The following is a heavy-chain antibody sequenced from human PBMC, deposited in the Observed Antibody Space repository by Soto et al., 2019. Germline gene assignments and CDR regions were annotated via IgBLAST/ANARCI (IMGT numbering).Heavy chain of an antibody. D-gene: IGHD3-22*01. CDR2: IGPESGAT. J-gene: IGHJ4*02. V-gene: IGHV1-2*02. Sequence: ASVKVSCKASGYTFTGHYIHWVRQAPEQGPEWMREIGPESGATRYAQKFQGRVTITADESTSTAYMELSSLRSEDTAVYYCAREAQANTYYYDSSGYRTYYFDYWGQGTLVTVSS. CDR3: AREAQANTYYYDSSGYRTYYFDY. CDR1: GYTFTGHY.